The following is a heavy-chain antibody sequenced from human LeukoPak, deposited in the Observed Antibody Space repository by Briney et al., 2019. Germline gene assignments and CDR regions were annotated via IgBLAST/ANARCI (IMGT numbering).Heavy chain of an antibody. Sequence: GGSLRLSCAASGFTFIGFAMSWVRRTPGKGLEWVSGISGSGDNTLYAGSVKGRFTISRDNSKNTLHLEMNSLRAEDTAIYYCAKMKGHPLPKYYMDVWGQGTTVTVSS. CDR2: ISGSGDNT. CDR3: AKMKGHPLPKYYMDV. J-gene: IGHJ6*01. D-gene: IGHD1-26*01. V-gene: IGHV3-23*01. CDR1: GFTFIGFA.